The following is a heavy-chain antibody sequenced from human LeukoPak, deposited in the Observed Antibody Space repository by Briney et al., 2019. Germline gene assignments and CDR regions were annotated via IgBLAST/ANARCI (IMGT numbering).Heavy chain of an antibody. CDR1: GGSISSYY. CDR3: AGVSIFGVADN. Sequence: SETLTLTCTVSGGSISSYYWSWIRQPPGKGLEWIGYIYYSGSTNYNPSLKSRVTISVDTSKNQFSLKLSSVTAADTAVYYCAGVSIFGVADNWGQGTLVTVSS. V-gene: IGHV4-59*08. D-gene: IGHD3-3*01. CDR2: IYYSGST. J-gene: IGHJ4*02.